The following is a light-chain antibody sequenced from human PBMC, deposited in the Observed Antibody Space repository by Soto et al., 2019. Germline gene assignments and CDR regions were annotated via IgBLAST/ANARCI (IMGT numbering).Light chain of an antibody. CDR1: QGISTF. J-gene: IGKJ5*01. CDR2: AAS. CDR3: QQLYGYLFT. V-gene: IGKV1-9*01. Sequence: DIQLTQSPSFLSASVGDRVTITCRASQGISTFLAWYQHKPGKAPKLLIYAASTLQSGVPSRFSGSRSGTEFTLTISSLQPEDFANYYCQQLYGYLFTFGQGTRLEIK.